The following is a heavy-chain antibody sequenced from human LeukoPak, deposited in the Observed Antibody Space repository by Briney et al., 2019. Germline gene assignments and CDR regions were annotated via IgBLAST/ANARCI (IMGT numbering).Heavy chain of an antibody. Sequence: PGGSLRLSCAASGFTFNSAYMGWVRQAPGKGLEWVSAISGSGGSTYYADSVKGRFTISRDNSKNTLYLQMNSLRAEDTAVYYCAKINVENADYFDYWGQGTLVTVSS. CDR2: ISGSGGST. J-gene: IGHJ4*02. V-gene: IGHV3-23*01. CDR1: GFTFNSAY. CDR3: AKINVENADYFDY. D-gene: IGHD5-24*01.